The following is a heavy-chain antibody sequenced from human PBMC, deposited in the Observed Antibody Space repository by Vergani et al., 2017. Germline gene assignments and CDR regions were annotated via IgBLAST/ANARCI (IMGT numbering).Heavy chain of an antibody. D-gene: IGHD3-10*01. CDR2: IIPIFGKA. Sequence: QVQLVQSGAEVKKPGSSVKVSCKASGGTFSSYAISWVRQAPGQGLEWMGGIIPIFGKANYAQKFQGRVTITADESTSTAYMELSSLRSEDTAVYYCSLRGYYGSGSGFAPWGQGTLVTVSS. V-gene: IGHV1-69*01. CDR3: SLRGYYGSGSGFAP. CDR1: GGTFSSYA. J-gene: IGHJ5*02.